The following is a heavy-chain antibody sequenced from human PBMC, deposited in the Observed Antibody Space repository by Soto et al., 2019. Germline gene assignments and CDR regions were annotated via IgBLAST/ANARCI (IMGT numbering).Heavy chain of an antibody. J-gene: IGHJ6*02. CDR2: IIPIFGTA. D-gene: IGHD3-10*01. CDR3: ARGDRGGGRLPLRYGMDV. Sequence: QVQLVQSGAEVKKPGSSVKVSCKASGGTFSSYAISWVRQAPGQGLEWMGGIIPIFGTANYAQKFQGRVTITADETTSTAYMELRGLGSEDTAVYYCARGDRGGGRLPLRYGMDVWGQGTTVTVSS. V-gene: IGHV1-69*12. CDR1: GGTFSSYA.